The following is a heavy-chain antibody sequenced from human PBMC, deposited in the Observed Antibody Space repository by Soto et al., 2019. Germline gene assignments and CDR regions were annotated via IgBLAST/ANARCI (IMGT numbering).Heavy chain of an antibody. CDR2: ISYDGSNK. D-gene: IGHD3-10*01. Sequence: GGSLRLSCAASGFTFSSYAMHWVRQAPGKGLEWVAVISYDGSNKYYADSVKGRFTISRDNSKNTLYLQMNSLRAEDTAVYYCARDTLAYYYGSGSYFYYYGMDVWGQGTTVTVSS. CDR1: GFTFSSYA. J-gene: IGHJ6*02. CDR3: ARDTLAYYYGSGSYFYYYGMDV. V-gene: IGHV3-30-3*01.